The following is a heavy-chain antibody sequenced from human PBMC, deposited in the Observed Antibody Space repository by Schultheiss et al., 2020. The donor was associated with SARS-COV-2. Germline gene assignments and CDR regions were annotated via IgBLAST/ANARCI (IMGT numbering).Heavy chain of an antibody. Sequence: GGSLRLSCAASGFTFSNYAMTWVRQAPGKGLEWLSAISGSGGDTYNTDSVKGRFTISRDNSKNTLYLQMNSLRAEDTAVYYCARLAYGDYFDYWGQGTLVTVSS. CDR1: GFTFSNYA. CDR3: ARLAYGDYFDY. D-gene: IGHD4-17*01. CDR2: ISGSGGDT. V-gene: IGHV3-23*01. J-gene: IGHJ4*02.